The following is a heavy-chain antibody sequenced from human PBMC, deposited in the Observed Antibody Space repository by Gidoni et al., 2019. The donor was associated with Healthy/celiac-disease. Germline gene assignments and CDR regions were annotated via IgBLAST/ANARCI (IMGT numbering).Heavy chain of an antibody. CDR3: ARVPSYYYDSSGFYYFDY. CDR2: INHSGST. J-gene: IGHJ4*02. D-gene: IGHD3-22*01. Sequence: QVQLQQWGAGLLKPSETLSLTCAVYGGSFSGYYWSWIRQPPGKGLEWIGEINHSGSTNYNPSLKSRVTISVDTSKNQFSLKLSSVTAADTAVYYCARVPSYYYDSSGFYYFDYWGQGTLVTVSS. CDR1: GGSFSGYY. V-gene: IGHV4-34*01.